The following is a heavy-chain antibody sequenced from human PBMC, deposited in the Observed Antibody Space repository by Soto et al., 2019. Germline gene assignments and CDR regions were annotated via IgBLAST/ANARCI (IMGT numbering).Heavy chain of an antibody. CDR3: ARDKITGLFDY. V-gene: IGHV4-34*01. Sequence: XXTLSLTCAVYCGSFTGYYWSWIRQPPGKGMEWIGXLNHSXSTNYKQSLKXXVTISVDTXKNQLSLKLTSVNDADKDVYYCARDKITGLFDYWGKGTLVTVYS. CDR1: CGSFTGYY. D-gene: IGHD2-8*02. J-gene: IGHJ4*02. CDR2: LNHSXST.